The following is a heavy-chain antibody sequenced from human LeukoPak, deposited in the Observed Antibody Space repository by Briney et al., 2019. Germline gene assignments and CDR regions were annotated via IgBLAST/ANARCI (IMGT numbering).Heavy chain of an antibody. CDR3: ARQRGVNQPFDY. CDR1: GDSITSNTYS. J-gene: IGHJ4*02. D-gene: IGHD4-23*01. V-gene: IGHV4-39*01. CDR2: ISYSGST. Sequence: SETLSLTCTVSGDSITSNTYSWGWILQPPGKGLEWIGTISYSGSTYFNPSLKSRVTISVDTSKNHLSLKLTSVTAADTAVYYCARQRGVNQPFDYWAQGTLVTVYS.